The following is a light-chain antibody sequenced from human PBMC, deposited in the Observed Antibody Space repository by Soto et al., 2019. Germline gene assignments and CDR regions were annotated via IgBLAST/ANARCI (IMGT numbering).Light chain of an antibody. CDR2: GAS. V-gene: IGKV3-15*01. Sequence: EIVMTQSPATLSVSPGERATLSCRASQSVSSNLAWYQQKPGQAPRLLIYGASTRATGIPARFSGSGSGTEFTLTISSLQSEDFAVYYCQQYHNTPITFGQGTRLEIK. J-gene: IGKJ5*01. CDR3: QQYHNTPIT. CDR1: QSVSSN.